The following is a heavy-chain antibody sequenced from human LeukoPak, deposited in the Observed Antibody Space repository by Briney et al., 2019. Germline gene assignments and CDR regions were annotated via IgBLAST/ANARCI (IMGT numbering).Heavy chain of an antibody. CDR3: ATRISGSSWRVTPFDP. Sequence: GGSLRLSCVAPGLTLSNYWMSWVRQAPGKGLEWVATIKPDGSEKYYVDSVKGRFTISRDNAKRSLYLQMNSLRAEDTAVYYCATRISGSSWRVTPFDPWGQGTLVTVSS. CDR1: GLTLSNYW. J-gene: IGHJ5*02. CDR2: IKPDGSEK. D-gene: IGHD6-13*01. V-gene: IGHV3-7*01.